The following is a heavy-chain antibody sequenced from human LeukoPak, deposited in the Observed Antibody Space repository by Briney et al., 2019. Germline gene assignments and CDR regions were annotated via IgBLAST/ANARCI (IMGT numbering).Heavy chain of an antibody. CDR1: RGTFSSYA. CDR2: IIPIFGTA. V-gene: IGHV1-69*13. D-gene: IGHD3-22*01. CDR3: ASPYYYDSSGYYSAFDI. Sequence: EASVKDSCKASRGTFSSYAISWVRPAPGQGLEWMGGIIPIFGTAYYAQKFQGRVTITADDSTSTAYMELSSLRSEDTAVYYCASPYYYDSSGYYSAFDIWGQGTMVTVSS. J-gene: IGHJ3*02.